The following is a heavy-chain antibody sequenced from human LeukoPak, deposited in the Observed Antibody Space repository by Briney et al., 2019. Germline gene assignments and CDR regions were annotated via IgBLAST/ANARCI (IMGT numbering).Heavy chain of an antibody. CDR1: GSTVSSNY. CDR2: IYSGGST. J-gene: IGHJ4*02. Sequence: GGSLRLSCAASGSTVSSNYMSWVRQAPGKGLEWVSVIYSGGSTYYADSVKGRFTISRDNAKNSLYLQMNSLRAEDTAVYYCARESLVIAVASTDYWGQGTLVTVSS. CDR3: ARESLVIAVASTDY. V-gene: IGHV3-66*01. D-gene: IGHD6-19*01.